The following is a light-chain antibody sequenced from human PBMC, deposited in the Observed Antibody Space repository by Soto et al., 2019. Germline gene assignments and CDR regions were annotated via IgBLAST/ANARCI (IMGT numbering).Light chain of an antibody. CDR1: RSDVGGYNY. J-gene: IGLJ2*01. CDR3: CSYAGSYNLV. Sequence: QSALTQPRSVSGSPGQSVTISCTGTRSDVGGYNYVSWYQQNPGKAPKLMIYDVSKRPSGVPDRFSGSKSGNTASLTISGLQAEDEADYFCCSYAGSYNLVFGGGTKLTVL. CDR2: DVS. V-gene: IGLV2-11*01.